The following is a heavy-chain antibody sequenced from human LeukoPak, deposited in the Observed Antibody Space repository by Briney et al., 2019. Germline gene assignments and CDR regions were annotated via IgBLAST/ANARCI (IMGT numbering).Heavy chain of an antibody. J-gene: IGHJ5*02. CDR2: TYYRSKWYT. Sequence: SQTLSLTCAISGDSVSSNSAAWSWIRQSPSRGLEWLGRTYYRSKWYTEYAVSVKSRITINPDTSKNQFSLQLNSVTPEDTAVYYCAREGCSGGSCYPNNWFDPWGQGTLVTVSS. CDR1: GDSVSSNSAA. V-gene: IGHV6-1*01. CDR3: AREGCSGGSCYPNNWFDP. D-gene: IGHD2-15*01.